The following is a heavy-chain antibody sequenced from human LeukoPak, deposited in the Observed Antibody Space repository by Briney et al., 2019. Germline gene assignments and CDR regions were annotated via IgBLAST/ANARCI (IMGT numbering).Heavy chain of an antibody. Sequence: GGSLRLSCAASGFTFSSYGMHWVRQAPGNGLEWVAVIWYDGSNKYYADSVKGRFTISRDNSKNTLYLQMNSLRAEDTAVYYCARDLGYCTNCVCPDWFDPWGQGTLVTVSS. D-gene: IGHD2-8*01. CDR1: GFTFSSYG. J-gene: IGHJ5*02. CDR2: IWYDGSNK. CDR3: ARDLGYCTNCVCPDWFDP. V-gene: IGHV3-33*01.